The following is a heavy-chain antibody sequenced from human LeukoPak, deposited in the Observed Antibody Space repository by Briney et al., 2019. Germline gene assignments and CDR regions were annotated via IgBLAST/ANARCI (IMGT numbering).Heavy chain of an antibody. J-gene: IGHJ6*02. V-gene: IGHV3-74*01. CDR1: GFTFSSYW. Sequence: PGGSLRLSCAASGFTFSSYWMHWVRQAPGKGLVWVSRINSDGSSTSYADSVKGRFTTSRDNAKNTLYLQMNSLRAEDTAVYYCARVVSSGWYYGMDVWGQGTTVTVSS. CDR3: ARVVSSGWYYGMDV. CDR2: INSDGSST. D-gene: IGHD6-19*01.